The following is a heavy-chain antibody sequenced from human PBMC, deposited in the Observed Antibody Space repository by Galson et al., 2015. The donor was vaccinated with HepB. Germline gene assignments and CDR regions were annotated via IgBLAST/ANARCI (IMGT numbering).Heavy chain of an antibody. V-gene: IGHV1-3*01. CDR2: INAGNGNT. CDR3: ARSLGAIGSSWYQNRYYYYGMDV. D-gene: IGHD6-13*01. J-gene: IGHJ6*02. Sequence: SVKVSCKASGSTFTSYAMHWVRQAPGQRLEWMGWINAGNGNTKYSQKFQGRVTITRDTSASTAYMELSSLRSEDTAVYYCARSLGAIGSSWYQNRYYYYGMDVWGQGTTVTVSS. CDR1: GSTFTSYA.